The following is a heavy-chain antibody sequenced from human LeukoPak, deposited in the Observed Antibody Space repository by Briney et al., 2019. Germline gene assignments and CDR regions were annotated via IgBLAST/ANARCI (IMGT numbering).Heavy chain of an antibody. CDR3: ASVGGYDPLFDY. CDR1: GFTFSSYA. J-gene: IGHJ4*02. D-gene: IGHD5-12*01. CDR2: ISSYDGSNK. V-gene: IGHV3-30-3*01. Sequence: GRSLRLSCAASGFTFSSYAMQWVRQAPGKGLEWVAVISSYDGSNKYYADAVKGRFTISRDNSKNTLYLQMNSLRAEDTGVYYCASVGGYDPLFDYWGQGTLVTVSS.